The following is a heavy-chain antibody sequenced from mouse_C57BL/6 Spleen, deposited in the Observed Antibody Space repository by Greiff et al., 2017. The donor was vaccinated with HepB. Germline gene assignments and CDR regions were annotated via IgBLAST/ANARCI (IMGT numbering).Heavy chain of an antibody. CDR1: GFTFSSYG. CDR3: ARSYYSNPFDY. J-gene: IGHJ2*01. CDR2: ISSGGSYT. Sequence: EVHLVESGGDLVKPGGSLKLSCAASGFTFSSYGMSWVRQTPDKRLEWVATISSGGSYTYYPDSVKGRFTISRDNAKNTLYLQMSSLKSEDTAMYYCARSYYSNPFDYWGQGTTLTVSS. V-gene: IGHV5-6*01. D-gene: IGHD2-5*01.